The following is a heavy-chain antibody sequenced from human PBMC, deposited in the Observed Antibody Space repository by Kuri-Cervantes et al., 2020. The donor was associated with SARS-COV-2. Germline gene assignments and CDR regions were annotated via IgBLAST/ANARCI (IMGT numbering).Heavy chain of an antibody. D-gene: IGHD6-13*01. Sequence: GSLRLSCTVSGGSISSYYWSWIRQPPGKGLEWIGYIYYSGSTNYNPSLKSRVTISVDTSKNQFSLKLSSVTAADTAVYYCARHPFTGIAAAGPYFDYWGQGTLVTVSS. CDR1: GGSISSYY. CDR2: IYYSGST. CDR3: ARHPFTGIAAAGPYFDY. J-gene: IGHJ4*02. V-gene: IGHV4-59*08.